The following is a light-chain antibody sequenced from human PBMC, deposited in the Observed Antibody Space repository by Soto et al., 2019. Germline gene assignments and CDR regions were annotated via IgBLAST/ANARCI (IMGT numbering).Light chain of an antibody. Sequence: EIVLTQSPGTLSLSPGERATLSCRASQSVSSSYLAWYQQKPGQAPRLLIYGTSSRATAIPDRFSGSGSGKDFNITISSMENEHFAVYYCQQYGSESWKFGSGTKVDI. J-gene: IGKJ1*01. CDR2: GTS. CDR3: QQYGSESWK. CDR1: QSVSSSY. V-gene: IGKV3-20*01.